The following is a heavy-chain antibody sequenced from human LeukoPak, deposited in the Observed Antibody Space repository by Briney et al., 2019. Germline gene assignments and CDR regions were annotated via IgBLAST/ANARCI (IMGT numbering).Heavy chain of an antibody. V-gene: IGHV1-8*01. Sequence: MGWMNPNSCNTGYAQKFQGRVTMTRNTSISTAYMELSSLRSEDTAVYYCTYSSSWLNFDYWGQGTLVTVS. D-gene: IGHD6-13*01. J-gene: IGHJ4*02. CDR2: MNPNSCNT. CDR3: TYSSSWLNFDY.